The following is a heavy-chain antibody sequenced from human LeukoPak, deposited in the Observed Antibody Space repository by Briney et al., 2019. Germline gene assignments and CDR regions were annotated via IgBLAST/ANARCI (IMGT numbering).Heavy chain of an antibody. Sequence: GGSLRLSCAASGFTFGSFWMSWVRQAPGKGLEWVATIKEDGSEKYYVDSMKGRFTISRDNAKNSLYLQMNSLRAEDTAVYYCAKDRGAYSGYDSFFDFWGQGTLVTVSS. V-gene: IGHV3-7*05. CDR3: AKDRGAYSGYDSFFDF. CDR1: GFTFGSFW. J-gene: IGHJ4*02. D-gene: IGHD5-12*01. CDR2: IKEDGSEK.